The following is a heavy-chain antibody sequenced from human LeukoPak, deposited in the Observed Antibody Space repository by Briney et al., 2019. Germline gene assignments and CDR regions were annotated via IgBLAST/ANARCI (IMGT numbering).Heavy chain of an antibody. Sequence: ASVKVSCKASGYTFTSYGISWVRQAPGQGLEWMGWIGAYNGNTNYAQKLQGRVTMTTDTSTSTAYMELRSLRSDDTAVYYCARDWLGYCRSTSCGNWFDPWGQGTLVTVSS. D-gene: IGHD2-2*01. V-gene: IGHV1-18*04. CDR2: IGAYNGNT. CDR3: ARDWLGYCRSTSCGNWFDP. J-gene: IGHJ5*02. CDR1: GYTFTSYG.